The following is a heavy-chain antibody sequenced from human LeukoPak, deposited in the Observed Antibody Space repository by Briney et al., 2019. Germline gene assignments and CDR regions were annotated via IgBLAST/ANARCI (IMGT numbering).Heavy chain of an antibody. Sequence: PGGSLRLSCAASGFTSSSYWMSWVRQAPGKGLEWVANIKQDGSEKYYVDSVKGRFTISRANAKNSLYLQMNSLRAEDTAVYYCARARFRVGAPPAYFDYWGQGTLVTVSS. V-gene: IGHV3-7*01. D-gene: IGHD1-26*01. CDR1: GFTSSSYW. CDR3: ARARFRVGAPPAYFDY. CDR2: IKQDGSEK. J-gene: IGHJ4*02.